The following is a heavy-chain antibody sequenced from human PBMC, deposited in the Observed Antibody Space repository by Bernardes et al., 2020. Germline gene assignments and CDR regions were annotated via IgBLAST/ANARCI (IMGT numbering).Heavy chain of an antibody. J-gene: IGHJ6*03. D-gene: IGHD1-1*01. CDR2: FIPSVGTP. Sequence: ASVKVPCKASGGTFRSHAISWVRRAPGQGLEWMGGFIPSVGTPDYAQNFQGRVTLTADDSTITFYMEMSSLRSEDTAVYYCARGASRSSWYRDYYMDVRGQGTTVTVSS. V-gene: IGHV1-69*13. CDR3: ARGASRSSWYRDYYMDV. CDR1: GGTFRSHA.